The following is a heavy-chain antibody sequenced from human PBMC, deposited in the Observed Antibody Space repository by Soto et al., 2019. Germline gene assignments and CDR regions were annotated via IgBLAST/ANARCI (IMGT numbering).Heavy chain of an antibody. CDR3: GKDISCGAGDYFDS. D-gene: IGHD1-26*01. CDR1: GFTFSSYA. Sequence: EVQLLESGGGLVQPGGSLRLSCAASGFTFSSYAMSWVRQAPGKWLEWVSGISSSGGRTFYADSVKGRFTISRDNSKSTVVRRMNSLSAEGTAVYSCGKDISCGAGDYFDSWGQGPLVTVSS. CDR2: ISSSGGRT. V-gene: IGHV3-23*01. J-gene: IGHJ4*02.